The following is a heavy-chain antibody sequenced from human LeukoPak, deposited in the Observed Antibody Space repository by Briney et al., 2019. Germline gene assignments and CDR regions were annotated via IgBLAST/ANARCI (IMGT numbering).Heavy chain of an antibody. CDR3: AKRVYDSSGYYWDY. V-gene: IGHV3-23*01. D-gene: IGHD3-22*01. CDR2: ISGSGGST. Sequence: PGGSLRLSCAASGFTFSSYAMSWVRQAPGKGLEWVSAISGSGGSTYYADSVKGRFTISRDNSKNTLYLQMNSLRAEDTGVYYCAKRVYDSSGYYWDYWGQGTLVTVSS. CDR1: GFTFSSYA. J-gene: IGHJ4*02.